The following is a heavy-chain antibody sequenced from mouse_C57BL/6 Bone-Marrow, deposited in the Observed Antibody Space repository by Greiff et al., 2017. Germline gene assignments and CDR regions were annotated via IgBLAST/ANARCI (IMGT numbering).Heavy chain of an antibody. D-gene: IGHD1-2*01. Sequence: EVQLVESGGGLVKPGGSLKLSCAASGFTFSDYGMHWVRQAPEKGLEWVAYISSGSSTIYYADTVKGRFTISRDNAKNTLVLQMTSLRSEDTAMYYCARHLLRPLMDYWGQGTSVTVSS. CDR3: ARHLLRPLMDY. CDR1: GFTFSDYG. V-gene: IGHV5-17*01. CDR2: ISSGSSTI. J-gene: IGHJ4*01.